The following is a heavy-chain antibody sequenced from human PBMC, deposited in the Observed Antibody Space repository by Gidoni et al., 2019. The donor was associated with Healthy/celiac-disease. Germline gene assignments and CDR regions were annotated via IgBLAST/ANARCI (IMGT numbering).Heavy chain of an antibody. V-gene: IGHV2-5*02. CDR3: AHRGYCSGGSCYFHYFDY. Sequence: QITLKESGPTLVKPTQTLTLTCTFSGFSLSTSGVGVGWIRQPPGKALEWLALIYWDDDKRYSPSLKSRLTITKDTSKNQVVLTMTNMDPVDTATYYCAHRGYCSGGSCYFHYFDYWGQGTLVTVSS. CDR2: IYWDDDK. D-gene: IGHD2-15*01. J-gene: IGHJ4*02. CDR1: GFSLSTSGVG.